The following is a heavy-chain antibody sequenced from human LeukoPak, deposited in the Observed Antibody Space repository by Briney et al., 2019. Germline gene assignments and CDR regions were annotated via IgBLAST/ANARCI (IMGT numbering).Heavy chain of an antibody. CDR1: GYTCTSYD. Sequence: GASVKVSCKASGYTCTSYDINWVRQATGQGLEWMGWMNPNSGNTGYAQKFQGRVTMTRNTSISTAYMELSSLRSEDTAVYYCAREGDWNDAFDIWGQGTMVTVSS. V-gene: IGHV1-8*01. D-gene: IGHD1-1*01. CDR2: MNPNSGNT. J-gene: IGHJ3*02. CDR3: AREGDWNDAFDI.